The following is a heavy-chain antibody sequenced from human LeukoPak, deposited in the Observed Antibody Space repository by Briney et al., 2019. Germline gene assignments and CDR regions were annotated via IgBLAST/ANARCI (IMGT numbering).Heavy chain of an antibody. D-gene: IGHD2-8*01. CDR2: INHSGST. Sequence: PSETLSLTCAVYGGSFGGYYWSWIRQPPGKGLEWIGEINHSGSTNYNPSLKSRVTISVDTSKNQFSLKLSSVTAADTAVYYCAREGDYCTNGVCHFDYWGQGTLVTVSS. J-gene: IGHJ4*02. CDR3: AREGDYCTNGVCHFDY. V-gene: IGHV4-34*01. CDR1: GGSFGGYY.